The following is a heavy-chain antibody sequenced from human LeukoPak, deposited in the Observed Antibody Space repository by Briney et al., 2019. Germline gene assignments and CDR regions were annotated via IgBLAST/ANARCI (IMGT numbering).Heavy chain of an antibody. Sequence: PGGSLRLSCSASGFTFRIHYMSWVRQAPGKGLEWVANIKQDGSETYYVDSVKGRFTISRDNARNSLYLQMNSLRVEDTAVYYCARQSHRAEQYYFDYWGQGTLVTVSS. D-gene: IGHD1-26*01. CDR2: IKQDGSET. CDR3: ARQSHRAEQYYFDY. V-gene: IGHV3-7*01. J-gene: IGHJ4*02. CDR1: GFTFRIHY.